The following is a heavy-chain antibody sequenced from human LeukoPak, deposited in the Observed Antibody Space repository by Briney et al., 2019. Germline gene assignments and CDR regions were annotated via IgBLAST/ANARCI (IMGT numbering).Heavy chain of an antibody. CDR3: ARDRITAACTDGMDV. CDR2: INHSGST. V-gene: IGHV4-34*01. J-gene: IGHJ6*02. CDR1: GGSFSGYY. Sequence: PSETLSRTCAVYGGSFSGYYWSWIRQPPGKGREWIGEINHSGSTNSKPSLKSRVTLSVGTSKNQLSLKLSCVPAADTAGYYWARDRITAACTDGMDVRGQGTPGTVS. D-gene: IGHD6-13*01.